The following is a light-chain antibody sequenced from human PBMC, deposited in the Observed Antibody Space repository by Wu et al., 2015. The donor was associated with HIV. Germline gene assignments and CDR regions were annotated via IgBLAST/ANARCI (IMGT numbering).Light chain of an antibody. CDR1: QSVSSN. CDR2: GAS. V-gene: IGKV3-15*01. J-gene: IGKJ1*01. CDR3: QQYNNWRGT. Sequence: EIVMTQSPATLSVSPGERATLSCRASQSVSSNLAWYQQKPGQAPRLLIYGASTRAIGIPARFSGSGSGTEFTLTISSLQSEDFAVYYCQQYNNWRGTFGQGTKVGNQT.